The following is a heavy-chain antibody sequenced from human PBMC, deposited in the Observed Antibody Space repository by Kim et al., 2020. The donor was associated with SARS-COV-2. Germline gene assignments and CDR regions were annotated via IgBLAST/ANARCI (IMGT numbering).Heavy chain of an antibody. Sequence: SVKVSCKASGGTFSSYAISWVRQAPGQGLEWMGGIIPIFGTANYAQKFQGRVTITADESTSTAYMELSSLRSEDTAVYYCARVSVGQPYYYYYGMDVWGQGTTVTVSS. CDR1: GGTFSSYA. CDR3: ARVSVGQPYYYYYGMDV. J-gene: IGHJ6*02. CDR2: IIPIFGTA. V-gene: IGHV1-69*13. D-gene: IGHD3-3*01.